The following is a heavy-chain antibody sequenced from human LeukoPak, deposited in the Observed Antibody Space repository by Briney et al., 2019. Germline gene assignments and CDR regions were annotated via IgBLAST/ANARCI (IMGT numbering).Heavy chain of an antibody. CDR3: ARGHEMPTMWRPFDI. Sequence: GASVKVSCKASGYMFTSYGISWVRQAPGQGLEWMGRIIPILSLANYAQKFQGRVTITADKTTSTAYMDLSSLRSEDTAVYYCARGHEMPTMWRPFDIWGQGTMVTVSS. V-gene: IGHV1-69*04. CDR2: IIPILSLA. D-gene: IGHD5-24*01. CDR1: GYMFTSYG. J-gene: IGHJ3*02.